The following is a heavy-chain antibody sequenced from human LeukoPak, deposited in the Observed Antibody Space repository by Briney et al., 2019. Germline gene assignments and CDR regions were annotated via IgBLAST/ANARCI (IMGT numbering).Heavy chain of an antibody. CDR2: MNPNSGNT. D-gene: IGHD3-16*01. V-gene: IGHV1-8*01. CDR3: ARGGGKGPRYYYYYGMDV. CDR1: GYTFTSYD. Sequence: ASLKGSCKASGYTFTSYDINWGRQATGQGLEWMGWMNPNSGNTGYTQKFQGRVTMTRNTSISTAYMELSSLRAEDTAVYYCARGGGKGPRYYYYYGMDVWRQGTTVTVSS. J-gene: IGHJ6*01.